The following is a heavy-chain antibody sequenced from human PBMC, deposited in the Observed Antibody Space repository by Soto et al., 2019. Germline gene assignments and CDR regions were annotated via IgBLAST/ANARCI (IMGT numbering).Heavy chain of an antibody. V-gene: IGHV4-61*05. Sequence: SETLSLTCAVAGASITSSGYSWSWIRQPPGKGLEWIGYIYYSGSTNYNPSLKSRVTISVDTSKNQFSLKLSSVTAADTAVYYCARSPDSSGYYPRWYYYGMDVWGQGTTVTVSS. J-gene: IGHJ6*02. CDR2: IYYSGST. CDR1: GASITSSGYS. CDR3: ARSPDSSGYYPRWYYYGMDV. D-gene: IGHD3-22*01.